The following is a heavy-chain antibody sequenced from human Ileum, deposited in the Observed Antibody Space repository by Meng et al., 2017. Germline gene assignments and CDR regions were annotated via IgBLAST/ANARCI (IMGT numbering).Heavy chain of an antibody. CDR1: GFTFSDHV. CDR2: IGSGT. CDR3: APYTGSSRYFEY. Sequence: GGSLRLSCAASGFTFSDHVMTWVRQAPGKGLEWVSTIGSGTYYTDSVKGRFTVSRDNSKNTLFLQMNSLRAEDTAIYYCAPYTGSSRYFEYWGQGTLVTVSS. V-gene: IGHV3-23*01. D-gene: IGHD1-26*01. J-gene: IGHJ4*02.